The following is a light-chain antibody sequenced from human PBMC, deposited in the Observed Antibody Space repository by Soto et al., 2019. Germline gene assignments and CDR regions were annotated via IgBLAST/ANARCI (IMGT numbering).Light chain of an antibody. CDR1: SSDVGGYNY. Sequence: LTQPASVSGSPGQSITISCTGTSSDVGGYNYVSWYQQHPGRAPKLIIYDATNRPSGISNRFSGSKSGNTASLTISGLQTEDEADYYCISFTSRHIYVFGTGTKVTVL. CDR3: ISFTSRHIYV. J-gene: IGLJ1*01. V-gene: IGLV2-14*03. CDR2: DAT.